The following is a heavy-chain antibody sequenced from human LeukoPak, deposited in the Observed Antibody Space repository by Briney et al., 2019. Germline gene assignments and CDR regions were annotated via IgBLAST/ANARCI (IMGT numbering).Heavy chain of an antibody. J-gene: IGHJ4*02. V-gene: IGHV4-61*02. D-gene: IGHD3-10*01. CDR2: VYTGSA. Sequence: PSQTLSLTCTVSGASISSNNYWWNWIRQPAGKGLEWIGRVYTGSANYNPSLKSRVDISVDTSKNQFSLKLTSVTAADTAVYYCARLGSRDSWGQGTLVTVSS. CDR3: ARLGSRDS. CDR1: GASISSNNYW.